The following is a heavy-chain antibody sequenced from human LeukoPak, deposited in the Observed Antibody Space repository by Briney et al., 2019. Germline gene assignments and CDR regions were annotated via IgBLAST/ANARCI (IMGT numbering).Heavy chain of an antibody. V-gene: IGHV3-74*01. D-gene: IGHD4-23*01. Sequence: GGSLRLSCAASGFTVSSNYMSWVRQAPGKGLVWVSRINSDGSSTSYADSVKGRFAISRDNAKNTLYLQMNSLRAEDTAVYYCARTLYGGLPKEGAFDIWGQGTMVTVSS. J-gene: IGHJ3*02. CDR3: ARTLYGGLPKEGAFDI. CDR1: GFTVSSNY. CDR2: INSDGSST.